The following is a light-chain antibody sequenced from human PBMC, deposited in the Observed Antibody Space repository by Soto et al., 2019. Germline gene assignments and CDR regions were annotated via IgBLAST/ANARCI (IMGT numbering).Light chain of an antibody. J-gene: IGKJ1*01. CDR3: MQALQPPPWT. CDR2: LGS. CDR1: QSLLHSNGYNY. Sequence: DIVMTQSPLSLPVTPGEPASISCRSSQSLLHSNGYNYLDWYLQKPGQSPQLLIYLGSNRASGVPYMFSVSGSGIDFTLKISRVEADDVGFYYCMQALQPPPWTFGQGTKVEIK. V-gene: IGKV2-28*01.